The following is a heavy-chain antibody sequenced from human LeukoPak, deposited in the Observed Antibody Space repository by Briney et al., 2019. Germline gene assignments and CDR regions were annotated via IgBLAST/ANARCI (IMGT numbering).Heavy chain of an antibody. CDR3: ARGGGRGSIGGDC. CDR1: GFTFSTYW. Sequence: PGGSLRLSCAASGFTFSTYWMHWVRQAPGKGLVWVSRIKSDGSATTYADFVKGRFTASRDNAKNTLYLQMSSLRAEDTAMYFCARGGGRGSIGGDCWGQGTLVTVSS. J-gene: IGHJ4*02. D-gene: IGHD3-10*01. CDR2: IKSDGSAT. V-gene: IGHV3-74*03.